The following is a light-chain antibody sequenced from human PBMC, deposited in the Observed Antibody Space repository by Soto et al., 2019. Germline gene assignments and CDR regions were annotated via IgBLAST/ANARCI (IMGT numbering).Light chain of an antibody. CDR2: DAS. V-gene: IGKV1-9*01. CDR3: QQINSFPVT. J-gene: IGKJ4*01. Sequence: DIQLTQSPSFLSPSIGESVTISCRMSQGISSYLAWYQQRPGKAPKLLIYDASTLQSGVPSRFSGSGSGTEFTLTISSLQPEDFATYYCQQINSFPVTFGGGTKVDI. CDR1: QGISSY.